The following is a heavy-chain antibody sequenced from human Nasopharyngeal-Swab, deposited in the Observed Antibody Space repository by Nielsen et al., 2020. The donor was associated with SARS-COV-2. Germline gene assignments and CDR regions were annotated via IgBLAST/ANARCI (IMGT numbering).Heavy chain of an antibody. D-gene: IGHD6-13*01. CDR3: AREDSSSWYSLLNWFDP. CDR1: GGTFSSYA. CDR2: IIPIFSTA. J-gene: IGHJ5*02. V-gene: IGHV1-69*13. Sequence: SVKVSCKASGGTFSSYAISWVRQAPGQGLEWMGGIIPIFSTANYAQKFQGRVTITADESTSTAYMELSSLRSEDTAVYYCAREDSSSWYSLLNWFDPWGQGTLVTVSS.